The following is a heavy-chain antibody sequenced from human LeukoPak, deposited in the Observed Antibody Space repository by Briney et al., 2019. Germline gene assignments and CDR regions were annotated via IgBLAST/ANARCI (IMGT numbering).Heavy chain of an antibody. CDR1: GYSISSGYY. D-gene: IGHD4-17*01. J-gene: IGHJ4*02. CDR3: ARVVYGDYVNFDY. CDR2: IYHSGST. Sequence: TLSLTCTVSGYSISSGYYWGWIRRPPGKGLEWIGSIYHSGSTYYNPSLKSRVTISVDTSKNQFSLKLSSVTAADTAVYYCARVVYGDYVNFDYWGQGTLVTVSS. V-gene: IGHV4-38-2*02.